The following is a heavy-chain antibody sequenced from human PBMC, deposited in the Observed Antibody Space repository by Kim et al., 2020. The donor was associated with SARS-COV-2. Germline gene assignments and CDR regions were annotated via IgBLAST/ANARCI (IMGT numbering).Heavy chain of an antibody. J-gene: IGHJ4*02. D-gene: IGHD6-6*01. Sequence: SETLSLTCTVSAGSISSYSWTWVRQPPGKGLEWIGYIYYTGDTNYNPSLESGGTISVETSKNQCSLKLSSGTAADTAVYYCGRGASSFGYWGQGTLVTVSS. V-gene: IGHV4-59*13. CDR3: GRGASSFGY. CDR2: IYYTGDT. CDR1: AGSISSYS.